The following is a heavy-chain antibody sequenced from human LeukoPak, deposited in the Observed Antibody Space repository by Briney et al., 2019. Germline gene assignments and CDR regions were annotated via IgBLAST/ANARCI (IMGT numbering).Heavy chain of an antibody. CDR2: ISAGGAT. Sequence: AGGSLRLSCAASGFSFSTYAMTWVRQIPGRGLQWVSAISAGGATYYADSVKGRFTISRDNSKSTLYLQMNSLRADDTAFYYCAKIPTGRREEWFDPWGQGTLVTVSS. J-gene: IGHJ5*02. CDR3: AKIPTGRREEWFDP. V-gene: IGHV3-23*01. CDR1: GFSFSTYA. D-gene: IGHD1-26*01.